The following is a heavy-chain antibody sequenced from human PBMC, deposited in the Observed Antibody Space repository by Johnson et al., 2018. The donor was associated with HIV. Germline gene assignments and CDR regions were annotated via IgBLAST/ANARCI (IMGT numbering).Heavy chain of an antibody. CDR1: GFTVSSNY. Sequence: QVQLVESGGGLIQPGGSLRLSCAASGFTVSSNYMSWVRQAPGKGLEWVSYISTSGSNIYYADSVRGRFTISRDNAKNSLYLQMNFLRPEDKAVYYCARGGSDVFDMGPRDNGHRLL. CDR2: ISTSGSNI. J-gene: IGHJ3*02. CDR3: ARGGSDVFD. V-gene: IGHV3-11*04. D-gene: IGHD3-16*01.